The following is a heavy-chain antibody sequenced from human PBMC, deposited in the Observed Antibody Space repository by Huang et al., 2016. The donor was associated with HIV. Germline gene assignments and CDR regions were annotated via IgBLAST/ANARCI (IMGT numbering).Heavy chain of an antibody. CDR1: GFTFSNYG. V-gene: IGHV3-30*18. Sequence: QVQLAESGGGVVQPGRSLRLSCAASGFTFSNYGMHWVRQAPGKGLEWVAVITYDGSSKDYADSVKGRFTISRDNSKNTLYLQMSGLRAEDTAVYYCAKFSSSSSGYFDYWGQGTLVTVSS. CDR3: AKFSSSSSGYFDY. J-gene: IGHJ4*02. D-gene: IGHD6-6*01. CDR2: ITYDGSSK.